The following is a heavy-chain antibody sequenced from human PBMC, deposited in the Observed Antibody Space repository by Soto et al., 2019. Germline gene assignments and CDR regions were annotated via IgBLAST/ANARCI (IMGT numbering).Heavy chain of an antibody. CDR1: GFTFSSYG. CDR2: ISYDGNVA. Sequence: QVQLVESGGGVVQPGRSLRLSCAASGFTFSSYGMHWVRQAPGKGLEWVTVISYDGNVAYYADSVKGRFTISRDNSKNTLYLQMNSLRNADTAMYYCAKEGPITNWYLDYWGQGTLVTVSS. CDR3: AKEGPITNWYLDY. D-gene: IGHD1-1*01. V-gene: IGHV3-30*18. J-gene: IGHJ4*02.